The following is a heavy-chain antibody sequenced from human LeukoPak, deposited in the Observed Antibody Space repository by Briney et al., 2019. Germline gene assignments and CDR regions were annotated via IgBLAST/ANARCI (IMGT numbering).Heavy chain of an antibody. CDR3: ARDQSSSWSSYYYMDV. CDR1: GYTFTSYA. Sequence: ASAKVSCKASGYTFTSYAMNWVRQAPGQGLEWMGWINTNTGNPTYAQGFTGRFVFSLDTSVSTAYLQISSLKAEDTAVYYCARDQSSSWSSYYYMDVWGKGTTVTVSS. CDR2: INTNTGNP. D-gene: IGHD6-6*01. J-gene: IGHJ6*03. V-gene: IGHV7-4-1*02.